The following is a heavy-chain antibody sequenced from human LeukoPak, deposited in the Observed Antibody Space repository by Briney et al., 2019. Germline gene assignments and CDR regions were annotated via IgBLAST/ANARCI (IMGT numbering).Heavy chain of an antibody. V-gene: IGHV4-59*01. CDR2: IYYSGST. J-gene: IGHJ4*02. Sequence: PSETLSLTCTVSGGSISSYYWSWLRQPPGKGLEWIGYIYYSGSTNYNPSLKSRVTISVDTSKNQFSLKLSSVTAADTAVYYCARDLGQQGFDYWGQGTLVTVSS. CDR3: ARDLGQQGFDY. D-gene: IGHD6-13*01. CDR1: GGSISSYY.